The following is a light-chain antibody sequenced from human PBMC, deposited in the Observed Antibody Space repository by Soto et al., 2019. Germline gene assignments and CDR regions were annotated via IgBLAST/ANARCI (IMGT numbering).Light chain of an antibody. CDR2: DVS. Sequence: QSALTQPASVSGSPGQSITISCTGTSSDVGGYNYVSWYQQHPGKAPKLMIYDVSNRPSGVSNRFSGSKSGNTASLTISGLPAGDEADYYGSIYKSSSPPAVIGGGTKLTVL. CDR1: SSDVGGYNY. CDR3: SIYKSSSPPAV. V-gene: IGLV2-14*01. J-gene: IGLJ2*01.